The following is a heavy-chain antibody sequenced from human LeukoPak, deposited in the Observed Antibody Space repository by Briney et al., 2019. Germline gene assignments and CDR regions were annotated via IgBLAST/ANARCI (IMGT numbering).Heavy chain of an antibody. CDR1: GGSISSYY. CDR3: ARRESGYRIDY. J-gene: IGHJ4*02. V-gene: IGHV4-59*04. CDR2: IYYSGST. D-gene: IGHD3-22*01. Sequence: PSETLSLTCTVSGGSISSYYWSWIRQPPGKGLEWIGYIYYSGSTYYNPSLKSRVTISVDTSKNQFSLKLSSVTAADTAVYYCARRESGYRIDYWGQGTLVTVSS.